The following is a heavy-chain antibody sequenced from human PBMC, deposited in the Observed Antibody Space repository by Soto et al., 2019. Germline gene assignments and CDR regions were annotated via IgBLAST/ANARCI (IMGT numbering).Heavy chain of an antibody. CDR1: GGTFSSYT. CDR2: IIPILGIA. Sequence: QVQLVQSGAEVKKPGSSVKVSCQASGGTFSSYTIIWERQAPGQGLEWMGRIIPILGIANYAQKFQGRVTITADKSTSTAYMELSSLRSEDTSVYYCARGPPYSSSYYFDSWGQGTLVTVSS. J-gene: IGHJ4*02. D-gene: IGHD6-6*01. V-gene: IGHV1-69*02. CDR3: ARGPPYSSSYYFDS.